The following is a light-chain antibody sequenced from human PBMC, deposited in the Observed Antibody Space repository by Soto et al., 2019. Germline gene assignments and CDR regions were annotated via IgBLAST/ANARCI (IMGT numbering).Light chain of an antibody. V-gene: IGKV3-11*01. CDR3: QQRSNWPPDT. CDR2: DAS. CDR1: KSVSSY. J-gene: IGKJ4*01. Sequence: EIVLTQSPATLSLSPGERATLSCRASKSVSSYLARYKQKPGQAPRLLIYDASNRATGIPARFSGSGSGTDFTLTISSLEPEDFAVYYCQQRSNWPPDTFGGGTKVEIK.